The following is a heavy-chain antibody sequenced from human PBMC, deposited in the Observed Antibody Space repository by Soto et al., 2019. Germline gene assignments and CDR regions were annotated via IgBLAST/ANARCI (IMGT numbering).Heavy chain of an antibody. CDR1: GFTFSSYA. D-gene: IGHD2-8*02. V-gene: IGHV3-23*01. CDR2: ISGSGGST. J-gene: IGHJ4*02. CDR3: AKDLVTRSWGLYYFDY. Sequence: PGGSLRLSCAASGFTFSSYAMSWVRQAPGKGLEWVSAISGSGGSTYYADSVKGRFTISRDNSKNTLYLQMNSLRAEDTAVYYCAKDLVTRSWGLYYFDYWGQGTLVTVSS.